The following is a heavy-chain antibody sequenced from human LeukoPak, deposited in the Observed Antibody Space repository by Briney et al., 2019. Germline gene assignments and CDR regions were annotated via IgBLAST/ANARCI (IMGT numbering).Heavy chain of an antibody. D-gene: IGHD6-6*01. Sequence: GGALRLSCVPSVFTFYSYAMRGVRQAPGEGRECVSDIRSSGGRAYYADAVKGRFTISRDNDKTTLYLQMNSLRAEDTAVSFCARDRGQLASYWYFDLWGRGTQVTVSS. CDR1: VFTFYSYA. J-gene: IGHJ2*01. CDR3: ARDRGQLASYWYFDL. V-gene: IGHV3-23*01. CDR2: IRSSGGRA.